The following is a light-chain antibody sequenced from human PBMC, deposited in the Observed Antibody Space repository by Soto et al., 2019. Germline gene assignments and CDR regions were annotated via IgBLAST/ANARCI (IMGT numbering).Light chain of an antibody. J-gene: IGLJ2*01. CDR3: SSYTTSTTLV. CDR1: SSDVGGYNY. V-gene: IGLV2-14*01. CDR2: GDR. Sequence: QSVLTQPASVSGSPGQSITISCTGTSSDVGGYNYVSWYQHHPGKAPKLIIYGDRERPSGVSNRFSGSKSGNTASLTISGLQADDEADYYCSSYTTSTTLVFGGGTKLTVL.